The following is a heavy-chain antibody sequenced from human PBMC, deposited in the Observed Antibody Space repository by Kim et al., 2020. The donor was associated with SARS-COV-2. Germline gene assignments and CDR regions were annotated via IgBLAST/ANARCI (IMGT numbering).Heavy chain of an antibody. J-gene: IGHJ6*03. CDR2: INHIGST. CDR3: GSLGGDSYDPSFAYYHV. V-gene: IGHV4-34*03. CDR1: GCSLSSYY. D-gene: IGHD5-18*01. Sequence: SETLSLTCAVYGCSLSSYYWSWIRQPPGKGLEWVWAINHIGSTNTNPTPKSRVPITVDTTTNQFSLKLSSVTVADAAVYDFGSLGGDSYDPSFAYYHV.